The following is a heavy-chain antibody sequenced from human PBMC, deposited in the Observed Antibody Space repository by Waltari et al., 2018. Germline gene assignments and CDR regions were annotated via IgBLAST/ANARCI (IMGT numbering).Heavy chain of an antibody. J-gene: IGHJ6*03. CDR3: GWSYYYYYYMDV. V-gene: IGHV3-23*04. D-gene: IGHD3-3*01. CDR1: GFIFSSYA. CDR2: ISGSGGST. Sequence: EVQLVESGGGLVQPGGSMRLSCAASGFIFSSYAMSWVRQAPGKGREWVSAISGSGGSTYYVDAVKGRFTISRDNSKNTLYLQMNSLRAEDTAVYYCGWSYYYYYYMDVWGKGTTVTVSS.